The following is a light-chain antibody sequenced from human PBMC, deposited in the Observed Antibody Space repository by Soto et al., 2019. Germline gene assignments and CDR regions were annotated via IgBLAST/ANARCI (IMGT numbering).Light chain of an antibody. CDR1: QSVSRW. CDR2: NAA. Sequence: DIQVTQYPSSLSASFGDRVTITCRASQSVSRWLAWYQQKPGKAPKLLIYNAAILEGGVPSRFSGSGSGSEFTLTINSLQPEDFATYYCQHYSGYSRTFGQGTKVDIK. CDR3: QHYSGYSRT. J-gene: IGKJ1*01. V-gene: IGKV1-5*01.